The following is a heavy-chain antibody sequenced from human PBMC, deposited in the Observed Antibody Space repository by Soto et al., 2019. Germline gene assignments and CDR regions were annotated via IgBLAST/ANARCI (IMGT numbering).Heavy chain of an antibody. Sequence: SETLSLTCAVSGDSISSGGYSWSWIRQPPGKGLERIGYIYHSGSTYYNPSLKSRVTISVDRSKNQFSLKLSSVTAADTAVYYCAREPDVWGQGTTVTLSS. CDR1: GDSISSGGYS. CDR2: IYHSGST. V-gene: IGHV4-30-2*01. J-gene: IGHJ6*02. CDR3: AREPDV.